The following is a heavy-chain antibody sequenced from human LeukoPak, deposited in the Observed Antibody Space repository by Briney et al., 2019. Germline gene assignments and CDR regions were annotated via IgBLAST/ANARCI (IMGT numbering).Heavy chain of an antibody. CDR1: GFTFSGDG. CDR3: AKDLSQKYTFDC. J-gene: IGHJ4*02. D-gene: IGHD2/OR15-2a*01. CDR2: ISYDAGNK. Sequence: SGGSLRLSCAASGFTFSGDGMHWVRQAPGKGLEWVAGISYDAGNKWYADSVKGRFTISRDNSKNTLYLQMNSLRPEDTAVYYCAKDLSQKYTFDCWGQGTLVTVSS. V-gene: IGHV3-30*18.